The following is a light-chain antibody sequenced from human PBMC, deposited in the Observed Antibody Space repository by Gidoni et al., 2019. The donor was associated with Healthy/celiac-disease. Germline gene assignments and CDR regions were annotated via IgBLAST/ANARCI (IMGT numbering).Light chain of an antibody. CDR2: GAS. CDR3: QQYGSSPGT. CDR1: QSVSRSY. Sequence: EIVSTQSPGPLSLSPGERATLSCRASQSVSRSYLAWYQQKPGQAPRLLIYGASSRATGIPDRFSGSGSGTDFTLTISRLEPEDFAVYYCQQYGSSPGTFGQGTKVEIK. V-gene: IGKV3-20*01. J-gene: IGKJ1*01.